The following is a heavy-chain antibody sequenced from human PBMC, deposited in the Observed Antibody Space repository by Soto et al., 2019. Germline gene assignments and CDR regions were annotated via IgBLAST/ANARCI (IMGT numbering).Heavy chain of an antibody. D-gene: IGHD6-13*01. Sequence: GGSLRLSCAASGFTFSSYAMSWVRQAPGKGLEWVSAISGSGGSTYYADSVKGRFTISRDNSKNTLYLQMNGLRAEDTAVYYCAKDSSSWSYYYFDYWGQGTLVTVSS. J-gene: IGHJ4*02. CDR1: GFTFSSYA. CDR2: ISGSGGST. CDR3: AKDSSSWSYYYFDY. V-gene: IGHV3-23*01.